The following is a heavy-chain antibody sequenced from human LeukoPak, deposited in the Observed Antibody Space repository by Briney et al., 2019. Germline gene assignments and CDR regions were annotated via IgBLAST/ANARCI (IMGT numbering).Heavy chain of an antibody. D-gene: IGHD6-19*01. CDR1: GYTFTSYD. CDR2: MNPNSGNT. J-gene: IGHJ4*02. V-gene: IGHV1-8*01. CDR3: ARGLGQWLVLNNFDY. Sequence: ASVKVSCKASGYTFTSYDINWVRQATGQGLEWMGWMNPNSGNTGYAQKFQGRVTMTRNTSISTAYMELSSPRSEDTAVYYCARGLGQWLVLNNFDYWGQGTLVTVSS.